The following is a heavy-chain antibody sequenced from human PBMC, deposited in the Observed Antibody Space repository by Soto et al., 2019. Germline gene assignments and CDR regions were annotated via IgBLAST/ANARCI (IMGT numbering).Heavy chain of an antibody. Sequence: PGESLKISCKGSGHSFTSYWIGWVRQMPGKGLEWMGIIYPGDSDTRYSPSFQGQVTISADKSISTAYLQWSSLKASDTAMYYCARTAATGKYYYGVDVWGQGTTVTV. D-gene: IGHD6-13*01. J-gene: IGHJ6*02. CDR1: GHSFTSYW. CDR3: ARTAATGKYYYGVDV. CDR2: IYPGDSDT. V-gene: IGHV5-51*01.